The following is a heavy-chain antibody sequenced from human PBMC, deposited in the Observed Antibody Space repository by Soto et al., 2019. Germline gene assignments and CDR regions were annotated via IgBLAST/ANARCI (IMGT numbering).Heavy chain of an antibody. CDR2: ISFDGGNK. Sequence: QVQLVESGGGVVQPGRSLRLSCAASGFTFSGYGMHWVRQAPGKGLEWVAVISFDGGNKYYADSVKGRFTIARDGSKNTLYLQMNSLRSEDTAIYHCAKDILRDRDYYGMDVWGRGTTVTVSS. CDR3: AKDILRDRDYYGMDV. J-gene: IGHJ6*02. V-gene: IGHV3-30*18. D-gene: IGHD2-21*01. CDR1: GFTFSGYG.